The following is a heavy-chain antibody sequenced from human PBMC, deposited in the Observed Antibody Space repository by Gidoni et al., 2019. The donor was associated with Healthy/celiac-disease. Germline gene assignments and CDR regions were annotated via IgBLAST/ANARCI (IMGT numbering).Heavy chain of an antibody. CDR1: GGSFSGYY. CDR2: INHSGST. J-gene: IGHJ4*02. D-gene: IGHD2-2*01. V-gene: IGHV4-34*01. Sequence: QVQLQQWGAGLLKPSETLSLTCAVYGGSFSGYYWSWIRQPPGKGLEWIGEINHSGSTNYNPSLKSRVTISVDTSKNQFSLKLSSVTAADTAVYYCASAYCSSTSCYYFEDWGQGTLVTVSS. CDR3: ASAYCSSTSCYYFED.